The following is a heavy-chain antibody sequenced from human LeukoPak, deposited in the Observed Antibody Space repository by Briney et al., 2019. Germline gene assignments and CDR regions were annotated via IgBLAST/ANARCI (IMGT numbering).Heavy chain of an antibody. CDR2: INLIAGLT. CDR3: ARQQGIQYLNFDY. J-gene: IGHJ4*02. D-gene: IGHD1/OR15-1a*01. Sequence: ASVKVSCKASGYTFTDYYIHWLRQAPGEGPEWMGTINLIAGLTHLAPKFQGRVTMTRDTSTSTVYMDLTSLGSEDTAVYYCARQQGIQYLNFDYWGQGALVAVSS. V-gene: IGHV1-46*01. CDR1: GYTFTDYY.